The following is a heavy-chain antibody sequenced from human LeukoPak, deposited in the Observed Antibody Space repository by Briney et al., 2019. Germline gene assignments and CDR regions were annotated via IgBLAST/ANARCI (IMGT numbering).Heavy chain of an antibody. CDR1: GFTFSSYA. J-gene: IGHJ4*02. CDR2: ISGSGGST. D-gene: IGHD3-16*01. CDR3: AKDLRGDYYFDY. V-gene: IGHV3-23*01. Sequence: GGSLRLSCAASGFTFSSYAMSWVRQAPGKGLEWVSAISGSGGSTYYADSVKGRFTISRDNSKNTLYLQMSSLRAEDTAVYYCAKDLRGDYYFDYWGQGTLVTVSS.